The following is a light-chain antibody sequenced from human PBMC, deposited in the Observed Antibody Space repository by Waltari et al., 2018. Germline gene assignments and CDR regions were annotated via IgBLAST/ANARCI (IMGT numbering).Light chain of an antibody. Sequence: DIQMTQSPSSLSVSVGDTVTITCRASQTINSYLNWFQQKPGRVPKLLIYGATSLQTGVPSRFSVSASGTEFTLTISSLQPEDFATYYCLQHNSFPYTFGQGTKVET. V-gene: IGKV1-17*01. CDR1: QTINSY. CDR2: GAT. J-gene: IGKJ2*01. CDR3: LQHNSFPYT.